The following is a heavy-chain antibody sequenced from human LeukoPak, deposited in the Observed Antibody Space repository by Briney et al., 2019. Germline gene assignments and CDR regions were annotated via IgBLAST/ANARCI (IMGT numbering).Heavy chain of an antibody. Sequence: PSETLSLTCTVSGVSISSYYWSWLRQPPGKGLEWIGYIYYSGSTNYNPSLKSRVTISVDTSRNQFSLKLSSVTAADTAVYYCARRCGELGLNWFDPWGQGTLVTVSS. J-gene: IGHJ5*02. CDR3: ARRCGELGLNWFDP. CDR1: GVSISSYY. CDR2: IYYSGST. V-gene: IGHV4-59*01. D-gene: IGHD3-10*01.